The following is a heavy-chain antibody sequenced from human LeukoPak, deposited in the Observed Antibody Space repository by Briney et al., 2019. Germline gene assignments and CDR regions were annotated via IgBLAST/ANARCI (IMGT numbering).Heavy chain of an antibody. V-gene: IGHV4-38-2*02. Sequence: ASETLSLTCTVSGYSISSGYYWGWIRQPPGKGLEWIGSIYHSGSTYYNPSLKSRVTISVDTSKNQFSLKLSSVTAADTAVYYCARDRRDYYGSGSYRELDYWGQGTLVTVSS. CDR3: ARDRRDYYGSGSYRELDY. CDR1: GYSISSGYY. J-gene: IGHJ4*02. D-gene: IGHD3-10*01. CDR2: IYHSGST.